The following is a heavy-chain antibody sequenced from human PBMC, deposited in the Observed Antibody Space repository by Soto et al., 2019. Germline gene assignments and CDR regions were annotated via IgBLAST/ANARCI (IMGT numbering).Heavy chain of an antibody. CDR3: ARYIPGVRYYRMDV. CDR1: GFTFSSYA. D-gene: IGHD2-2*01. V-gene: IGHV3-23*01. CDR2: IGESGTPT. Sequence: EVQLLESGGGLVQPGGSLRLSCAASGFTFSSYAMKWVRQAPGKGLEWVSLIGESGTPTYYADSVKGRFTISRDNSGNTLFLEMYSLSDEDTPVHYCARYIPGVRYYRMDVWGQGTTVTVSS. J-gene: IGHJ6*02.